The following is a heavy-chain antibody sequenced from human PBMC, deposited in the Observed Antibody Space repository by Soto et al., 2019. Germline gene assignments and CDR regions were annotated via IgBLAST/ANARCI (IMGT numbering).Heavy chain of an antibody. CDR2: ISGSGGST. CDR1: GFTFSNYA. J-gene: IGHJ4*02. CDR3: AKGMGVFDIANFDY. D-gene: IGHD2-15*01. Sequence: EVQLLESGGGLVQPGGSLRLSCAASGFTFSNYAMSWVRQAPGQGLEWVSTISGSGGSTYFADSVKGRFTISRDNSKNTLYLQMNSLRAEDTAIYYCAKGMGVFDIANFDYWGQGTLVTVSS. V-gene: IGHV3-23*01.